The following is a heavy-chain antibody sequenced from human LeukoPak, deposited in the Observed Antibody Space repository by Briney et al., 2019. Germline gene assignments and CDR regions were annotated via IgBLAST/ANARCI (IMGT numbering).Heavy chain of an antibody. J-gene: IGHJ5*02. Sequence: PGGSLRLSCAASGFTFSSYEMNWVRQAPGKGLEWVSYITSSGSAIYYADSVKGRFTISRDNAKNSLYLQMNSLRAEDTAVYYCAKLLSGYCSRTSCLNWFDPWGQGTLVTVSS. CDR2: ITSSGSAI. V-gene: IGHV3-48*03. CDR3: AKLLSGYCSRTSCLNWFDP. D-gene: IGHD2-2*01. CDR1: GFTFSSYE.